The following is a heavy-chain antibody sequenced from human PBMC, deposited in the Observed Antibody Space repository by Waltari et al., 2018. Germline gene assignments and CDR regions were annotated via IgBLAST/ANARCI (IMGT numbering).Heavy chain of an antibody. V-gene: IGHV1-18*01. CDR3: ARDLGYDRSGYPLPFGY. CDR1: GYTFTSYG. J-gene: IGHJ4*02. D-gene: IGHD3-22*01. CDR2: ISAYNGNT. Sequence: QVQLVQSGAEVKKPGASVKVSCKASGYTFTSYGISWMRQAPGQGLEWMGWISAYNGNTNYAQKIQGRVTMTTDTSTSTAYMELRSPRSDDTAVYYCARDLGYDRSGYPLPFGYWGQGTLVTVSS.